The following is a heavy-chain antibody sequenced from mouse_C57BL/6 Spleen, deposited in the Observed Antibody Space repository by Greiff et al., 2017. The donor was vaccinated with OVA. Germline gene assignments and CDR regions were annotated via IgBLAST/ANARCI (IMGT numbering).Heavy chain of an antibody. CDR2: INPGSGGT. CDR1: GYAFTNYL. CDR3: ARVHYYSGSSYNAY. V-gene: IGHV1-54*01. D-gene: IGHD1-1*01. J-gene: IGHJ3*01. Sequence: QVQLQQSGAELVRPGTSVKVSCKASGYAFTNYLIAWVKQRPGQGLEWIGVINPGSGGTNYNEKFKGKATLTADKSSSPAYLQLRSLASQNSAVYFSARVHYYSGSSYNAYWGQGTLVTVSA.